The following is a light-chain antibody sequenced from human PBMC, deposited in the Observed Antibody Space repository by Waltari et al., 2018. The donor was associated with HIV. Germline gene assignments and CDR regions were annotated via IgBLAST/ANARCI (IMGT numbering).Light chain of an antibody. CDR1: SSDVGVYNY. J-gene: IGLJ1*01. Sequence: QSALTQPRSVSGSPGQSVTISCTGTSSDVGVYNYVSWYQHHPGKAPKFMIYDVTKRPSGVPDRFSGSKSGNTASLTISGLQAEDEADYYCCSYAGRYTYVFGTGTKVTVL. V-gene: IGLV2-11*01. CDR2: DVT. CDR3: CSYAGRYTYV.